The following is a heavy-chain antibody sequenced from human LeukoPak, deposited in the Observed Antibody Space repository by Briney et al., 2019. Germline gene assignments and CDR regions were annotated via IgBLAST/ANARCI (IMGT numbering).Heavy chain of an antibody. CDR3: ARDIGSQMATISDWFDP. J-gene: IGHJ5*02. V-gene: IGHV4-39*07. D-gene: IGHD5-24*01. CDR2: IYYTGST. Sequence: PSETLSLTCTVSGGSISSSSYYWGWIRQPPGKGLEWIGSIYYTGSTYNNPSLKSRVTISVDTSKNQFSLKVRSVTAADTAVYYCARDIGSQMATISDWFDPWGQGLLVTVSS. CDR1: GGSISSSSYY.